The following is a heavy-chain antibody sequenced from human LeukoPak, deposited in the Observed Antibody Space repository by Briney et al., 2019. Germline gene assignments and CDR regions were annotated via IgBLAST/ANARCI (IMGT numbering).Heavy chain of an antibody. J-gene: IGHJ6*03. D-gene: IGHD3-10*01. CDR3: ARTTMVRGTYYMDV. Sequence: SETLSLTCTVSGGCISSYYWSWIRQPPGKGLECIGCIYYSGYTNYKSSLKSRVTISVDTSKNQFSLKLSSVTAADTAVYYCARTTMVRGTYYMDVWGKGTTVTVSS. CDR1: GGCISSYY. CDR2: IYYSGYT. V-gene: IGHV4-59*01.